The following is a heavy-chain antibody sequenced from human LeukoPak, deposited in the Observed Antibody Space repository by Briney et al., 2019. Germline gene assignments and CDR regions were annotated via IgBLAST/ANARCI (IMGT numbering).Heavy chain of an antibody. D-gene: IGHD6-19*01. Sequence: SQTLSLTCAISGDSVSNAAWNWIRQSPSRGLEWLGRTYYRSKWYNNYAVSVKSRITINPDSSKNQVSLQLNSVTPEDTAMYYCARENSRGRFDYWGQGSLVTVSS. V-gene: IGHV6-1*01. CDR1: GDSVSNAA. CDR2: TYYRSKWYN. J-gene: IGHJ4*02. CDR3: ARENSRGRFDY.